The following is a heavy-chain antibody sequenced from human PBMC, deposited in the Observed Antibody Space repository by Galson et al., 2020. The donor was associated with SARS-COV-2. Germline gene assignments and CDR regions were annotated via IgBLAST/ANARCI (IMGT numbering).Heavy chain of an antibody. CDR1: GDSVSSNSAA. CDR2: TYYRSKWYN. Sequence: SQTLSLTCAISGDSVSSNSAAWNWIRQSPSRGLEWLGRTYYRSKWYNDYAVSVKSRITINPDTSKNQFSLQLNSVTPEDTAVYYCARDREEQWLVQGRAFDIWGQGTMVTV. J-gene: IGHJ3*02. V-gene: IGHV6-1*01. D-gene: IGHD6-19*01. CDR3: ARDREEQWLVQGRAFDI.